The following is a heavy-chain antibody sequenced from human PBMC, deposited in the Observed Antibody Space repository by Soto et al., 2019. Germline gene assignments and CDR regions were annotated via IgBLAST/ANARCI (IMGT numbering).Heavy chain of an antibody. J-gene: IGHJ6*02. CDR2: INHSGST. CDR3: ARGHDSGSYHEVIRVVADGMDV. CDR1: GGSFSGYY. D-gene: IGHD1-26*01. V-gene: IGHV4-34*01. Sequence: SETLSLTCAVYGGSFSGYYWSWIRQPPGKGLEWIGEINHSGSTNYNPSLKSRVTISVDTSKNQFSLKLSSVTAADTAVYYCARGHDSGSYHEVIRVVADGMDVWGQGTTVTVSS.